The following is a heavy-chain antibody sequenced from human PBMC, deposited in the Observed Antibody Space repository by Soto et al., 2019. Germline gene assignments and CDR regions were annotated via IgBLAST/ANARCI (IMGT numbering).Heavy chain of an antibody. D-gene: IGHD6-6*01. V-gene: IGHV5-51*01. J-gene: IGHJ5*02. CDR3: ARQRIEYSSSSGWFDP. Sequence: GESLKISCKGSGYSFTSYWIGWVRQMPGKGLEWMGIIYPGDSDTRYSPSFQGQVTISADKSISTAYLQWSSLKASDTAMYYCARQRIEYSSSSGWFDPWGQGTLVTVSS. CDR1: GYSFTSYW. CDR2: IYPGDSDT.